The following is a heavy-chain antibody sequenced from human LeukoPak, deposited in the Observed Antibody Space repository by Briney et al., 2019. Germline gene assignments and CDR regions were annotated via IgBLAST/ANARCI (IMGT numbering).Heavy chain of an antibody. J-gene: IGHJ3*02. Sequence: QPGRSLRLSCAASGFTFSSYGMHWVRQAPGKGLEWVAVIWYDGSNKYYADSVKGRFTISRDNSKNTLYLQMNSLRAEDTAVYYCAKGYYDSSGYYTSGPNDAFDIWGQGTMVTVSS. D-gene: IGHD3-22*01. CDR2: IWYDGSNK. CDR3: AKGYYDSSGYYTSGPNDAFDI. CDR1: GFTFSSYG. V-gene: IGHV3-33*06.